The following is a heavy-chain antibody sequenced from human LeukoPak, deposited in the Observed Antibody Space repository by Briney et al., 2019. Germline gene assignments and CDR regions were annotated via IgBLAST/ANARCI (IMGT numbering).Heavy chain of an antibody. D-gene: IGHD3-3*01. J-gene: IGHJ2*01. CDR1: GFTFSDYY. Sequence: GGSLRLSCAASGFTFSDYYMSWIRQAPGKGLEWVSYISSSSSYTNYADSVQGRFTISRDNAKNSLFLQMNSLRAEDTAVYYCARGYDFWSGFSPHNIWYFDLWGRGTLVTVSS. CDR3: ARGYDFWSGFSPHNIWYFDL. V-gene: IGHV3-11*06. CDR2: ISSSSSYT.